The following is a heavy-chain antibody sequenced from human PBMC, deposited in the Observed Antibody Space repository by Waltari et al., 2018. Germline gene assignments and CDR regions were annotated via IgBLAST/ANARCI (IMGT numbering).Heavy chain of an antibody. CDR2: VHYTGNP. V-gene: IGHV4-39*01. CDR3: ARLFNHYIDV. Sequence: QLQLQESGPGPVKSSETLSPICSVSGGSSGTINFYWGWIRQTPGKGLEWIGSVHYTGNPYYNPPLKHRVTISVDSSKNEFSLRLRSVTASDTAVYYCARLFNHYIDVWGRGTAVTVSS. J-gene: IGHJ6*03. CDR1: GGSSGTINFY.